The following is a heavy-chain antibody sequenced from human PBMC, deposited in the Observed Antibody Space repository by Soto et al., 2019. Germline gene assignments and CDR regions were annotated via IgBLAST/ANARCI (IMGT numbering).Heavy chain of an antibody. CDR3: ARGAAAAYYFDY. J-gene: IGHJ4*02. Sequence: GGSLRLSCAASGFTFSSYSMNWVRQAPGKGLEWVSSISSSSSYIYYADSVKGRFTISRDNAKNSLYLQMNSLRAEDTAVYYCARGAAAAYYFDYWGQGTLVTVSS. CDR2: ISSSSSYI. CDR1: GFTFSSYS. D-gene: IGHD6-13*01. V-gene: IGHV3-21*01.